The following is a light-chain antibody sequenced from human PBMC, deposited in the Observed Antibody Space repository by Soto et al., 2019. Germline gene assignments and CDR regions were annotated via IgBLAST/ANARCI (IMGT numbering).Light chain of an antibody. J-gene: IGLJ3*02. Sequence: QSALTQPASVSGSPGQSITISCTGTSSDVGGYNYVSWYQQHPGKAPKLMIYEVSNRPSGVSNRFSGSKSGNTAALTISGLQSEDEAAYYCSSYTSSSTGVFGGGTKLTVL. CDR1: SSDVGGYNY. CDR2: EVS. V-gene: IGLV2-14*01. CDR3: SSYTSSSTGV.